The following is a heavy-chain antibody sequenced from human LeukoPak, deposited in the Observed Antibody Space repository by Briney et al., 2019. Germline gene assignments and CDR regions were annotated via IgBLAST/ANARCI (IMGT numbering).Heavy chain of an antibody. CDR2: SLYSGNI. CDR1: GGSISSYY. J-gene: IGHJ5*02. CDR3: AGYSYGYDRNLFDP. D-gene: IGHD5-18*01. V-gene: IGHV4-59*01. Sequence: SETLSLTCTVSGGSISSYYWSWIRQPPGKGLEWIGYSLYSGNINYNPSLKSRVSISVDTSKNQFSLKLSSVTAADTAVYYCAGYSYGYDRNLFDPWGQGTLVTVSS.